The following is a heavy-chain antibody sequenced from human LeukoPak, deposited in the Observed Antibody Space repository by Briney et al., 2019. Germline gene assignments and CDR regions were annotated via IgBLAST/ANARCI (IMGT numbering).Heavy chain of an antibody. J-gene: IGHJ5*02. CDR3: ARGPRTAAGTSPDWFDP. CDR2: ISGSGGST. CDR1: GFTFSSYA. V-gene: IGHV3-23*01. Sequence: GGSLRLSCAASGFTFSSYAMSWVRQAPGKGLEWVSAISGSGGSTYYADSVKGRFTISRDNSKNTLYLQMNSLRAEDTAVYYCARGPRTAAGTSPDWFDPWGQGTLVTVSS. D-gene: IGHD6-13*01.